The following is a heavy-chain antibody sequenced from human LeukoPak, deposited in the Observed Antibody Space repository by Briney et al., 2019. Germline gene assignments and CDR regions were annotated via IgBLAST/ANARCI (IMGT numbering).Heavy chain of an antibody. Sequence: PSETLSLTCAVYGGSFSGYYWSWIRQHPGKGLEWIGYIYYSGSTYYNPSLKSRVTISVDTSKNQFSLKLSSVTAADTAVYYCARVVVPAARWFDPWGQGTLVTVSS. CDR2: IYYSGST. J-gene: IGHJ5*02. D-gene: IGHD2-2*01. CDR1: GGSFSGYY. CDR3: ARVVVPAARWFDP. V-gene: IGHV4-31*11.